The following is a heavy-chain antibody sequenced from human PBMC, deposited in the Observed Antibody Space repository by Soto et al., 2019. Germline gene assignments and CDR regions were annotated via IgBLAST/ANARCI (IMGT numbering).Heavy chain of an antibody. D-gene: IGHD4-17*01. CDR2: IWYDGSNE. CDR1: GFTFSSYG. V-gene: IGHV3-33*01. CDR3: ARSGDYAYFYAMDV. Sequence: QVQLVESGGGVVQPGRSLRLSCAASGFTFSSYGMHWVRQAPGNGPEWVAVIWYDGSNEYYGDSVKGRFTISRDNSKDTLYLQINSLRAEATSVYYCARSGDYAYFYAMDVWGQGTTVTVSS. J-gene: IGHJ6*02.